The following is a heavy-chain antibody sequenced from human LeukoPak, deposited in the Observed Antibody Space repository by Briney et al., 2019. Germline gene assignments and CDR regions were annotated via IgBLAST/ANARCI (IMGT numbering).Heavy chain of an antibody. J-gene: IGHJ4*02. D-gene: IGHD1-26*01. CDR3: PQIRWDQSLSSPGH. V-gene: IGHV3-23*01. CDR2: ISGSGGST. Sequence: GGSLRLSCAASGFTFSSYAMSWVRQAPGKGLEWVSAISGSGGSTYYADSVKGRFTISRDNSKNTLYLQMNSLRAEDTAVYYGPQIRWDQSLSSPGHWGQGTLVTVSS. CDR1: GFTFSSYA.